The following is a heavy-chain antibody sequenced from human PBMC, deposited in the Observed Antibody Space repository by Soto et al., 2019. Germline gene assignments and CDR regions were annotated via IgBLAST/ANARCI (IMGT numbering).Heavy chain of an antibody. V-gene: IGHV4-30-2*01. J-gene: IGHJ4*02. CDR2: IYHSGST. CDR3: AAGGGLPRYY. CDR1: GGSISSGGYS. D-gene: IGHD5-12*01. Sequence: QLQLQESGSGLVKPSQTLSLTCAVSGGSISSGGYSWSWIRQPPGKGLEWIGYIYHSGSTYYNPSLRSRVTISVDRSTHQFSLKLRSVTAADTAVYYCAAGGGLPRYYWGQGTLVTVSS.